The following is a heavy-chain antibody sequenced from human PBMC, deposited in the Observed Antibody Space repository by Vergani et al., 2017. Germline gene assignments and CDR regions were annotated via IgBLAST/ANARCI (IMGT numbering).Heavy chain of an antibody. CDR3: ASGGHGSENGGALQL. J-gene: IGHJ3*01. D-gene: IGHD3-10*01. CDR2: IYPGDSEV. CDR1: GYIFSNFW. V-gene: IGHV5-51*01. Sequence: EKQLVQSGSETKKPGESLKISCQAFGYIFSNFWIGWVRQRPGRGLEWMGIIYPGDSEVKSNPTFQGQVIFSVGTSVNTAYLQWRSLQASDTATYFCASGGHGSENGGALQLWGQGTNITVSS.